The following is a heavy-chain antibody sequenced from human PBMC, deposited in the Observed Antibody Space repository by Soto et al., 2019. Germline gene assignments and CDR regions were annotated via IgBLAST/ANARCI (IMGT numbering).Heavy chain of an antibody. CDR1: GVSISSGDDY. CDR3: ARGGAYDY. CDR2: TYSSGSS. V-gene: IGHV4-30-4*01. J-gene: IGHJ4*02. D-gene: IGHD2-15*01. Sequence: QVQLQESGPGVVTPSQTLSLNCIVSGVSISSGDDYWSCIRQPPGKGLEWIGYTYSSGSSYCNPSLRSRATISADTSKNQFSLELTSVTAADTAVYYCARGGAYDYWCQGALVTVSS.